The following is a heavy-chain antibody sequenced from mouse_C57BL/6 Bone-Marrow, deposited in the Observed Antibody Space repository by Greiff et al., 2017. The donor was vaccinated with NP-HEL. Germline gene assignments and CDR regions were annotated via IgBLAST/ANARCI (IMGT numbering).Heavy chain of an antibody. Sequence: VKLQESGAELARPGASVKLSCKASGYTFTSYGISWVKQRTGQGLEWIGEIYPRSGNTYYNEKFKGKATLTADKSSSTAYMELRSLTSEDSAVYFCARSGITTVVADIDYWGQGTTLTVSS. CDR3: ARSGITTVVADIDY. V-gene: IGHV1-81*01. CDR1: GYTFTSYG. CDR2: IYPRSGNT. J-gene: IGHJ2*01. D-gene: IGHD1-1*01.